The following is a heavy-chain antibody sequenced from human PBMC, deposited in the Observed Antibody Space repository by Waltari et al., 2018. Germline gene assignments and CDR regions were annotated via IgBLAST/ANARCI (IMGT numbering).Heavy chain of an antibody. CDR1: GFTSTDHY. CDR2: IRNRARSFTT. V-gene: IGHV3-72*01. Sequence: EVQVVESGGGLVQPGGSLRLSCAASGFTSTDHYMNWVRQAPGKGLEWVGLIRNRARSFTTDYAASVEGRFASSRDDSKNLLYLQMNSLKTEDTAVYYSVRDKSGGYYDYWGQGTLVTVSS. D-gene: IGHD1-26*01. J-gene: IGHJ4*02. CDR3: VRDKSGGYYDY.